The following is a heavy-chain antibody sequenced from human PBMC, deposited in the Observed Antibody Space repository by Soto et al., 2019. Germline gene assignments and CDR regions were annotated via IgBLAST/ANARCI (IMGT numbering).Heavy chain of an antibody. D-gene: IGHD6-19*01. Sequence: QVQLQESGPELVKPSQTLSLTCSVSGGSITTNGHYWTWIRQHPGQGLEWIAYLYYTGNSYLNPSLKSRLSISVDTSKNQFFLELRSVTAADTAVYYCAREQWGFDSWGQGTLVTVS. J-gene: IGHJ4*02. CDR3: AREQWGFDS. V-gene: IGHV4-31*03. CDR1: GGSITTNGHY. CDR2: LYYTGNS.